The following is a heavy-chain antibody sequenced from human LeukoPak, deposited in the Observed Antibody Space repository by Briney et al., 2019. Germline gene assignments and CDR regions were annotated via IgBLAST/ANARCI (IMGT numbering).Heavy chain of an antibody. D-gene: IGHD3-9*01. CDR1: GFTFSSYA. CDR3: AKEGPLFYDILTGYYPYSSPTYFDY. CDR2: ISGSGGST. Sequence: GGSLRLSCAASGFTFSSYAMSWVRQAPGKGLEWVSAISGSGGSTYYADSVKGRFTISRDNSKNTLYLQMNSLRAEDTAVYYCAKEGPLFYDILTGYYPYSSPTYFDYWGQGTLVTVSS. V-gene: IGHV3-23*01. J-gene: IGHJ4*02.